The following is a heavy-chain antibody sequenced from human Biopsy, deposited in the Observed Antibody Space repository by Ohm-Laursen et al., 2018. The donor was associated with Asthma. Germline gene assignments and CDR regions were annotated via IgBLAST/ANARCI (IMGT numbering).Heavy chain of an antibody. J-gene: IGHJ1*01. CDR2: IKHDGSEK. CDR3: ARTFHFWSPYHAEHYQL. D-gene: IGHD3-3*02. Sequence: GSLRLSCAATGFTFGDYWMSWVRQGPGKGLEWVANIKHDGSEKNHVDSLKGRFTISRDNAKNSLYLQMNSLRAEDTAVYYCARTFHFWSPYHAEHYQLWGQGTLVTVSS. CDR1: GFTFGDYW. V-gene: IGHV3-7*01.